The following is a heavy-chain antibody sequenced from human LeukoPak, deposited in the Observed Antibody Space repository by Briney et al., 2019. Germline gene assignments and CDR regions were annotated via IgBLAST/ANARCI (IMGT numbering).Heavy chain of an antibody. CDR2: IYHSGST. J-gene: IGHJ4*02. V-gene: IGHV4-38-2*02. CDR3: ARARRSWSSFDH. CDR1: GYSISSGYY. D-gene: IGHD6-13*01. Sequence: PSETLSLTCTVSGYSISSGYYWGWIRQSPGKGLEWIGSIYHSGSTYYNPSLKSRVTISVDTSKNHFSLKLSSVTAADTAVYYCARARRSWSSFDHWGQGTLVTVSS.